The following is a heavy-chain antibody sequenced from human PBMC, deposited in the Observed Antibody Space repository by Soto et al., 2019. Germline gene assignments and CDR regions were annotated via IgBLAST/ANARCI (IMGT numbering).Heavy chain of an antibody. Sequence: SETLSLTCAVYGGSFGGYYWSWIRQPPGKGLEWIGEINHSGSTNYNPSLKSRVTISVDTSKNQFSLKLSSVTAADTAVYYCARGRSVGSGSPFDPWGQGTLVTVSS. CDR3: ARGRSVGSGSPFDP. J-gene: IGHJ5*02. V-gene: IGHV4-34*01. D-gene: IGHD3-10*01. CDR2: INHSGST. CDR1: GGSFGGYY.